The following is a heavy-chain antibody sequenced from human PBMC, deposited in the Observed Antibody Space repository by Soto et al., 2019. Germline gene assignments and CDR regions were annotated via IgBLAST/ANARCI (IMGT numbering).Heavy chain of an antibody. CDR1: GCTFSSYA. D-gene: IGHD3-16*02. CDR2: ISGSGGST. J-gene: IGHJ3*02. Sequence: GGSLRLSCAASGCTFSSYAMSWVRQAPGKGLEWVSAISGSGGSTYYADSVKGRFTISRDNSKNTLYLQMNSLRAEDTAVYYCAKDSYDYIWGSYLGGAFDIWGQGTMVTVSS. CDR3: AKDSYDYIWGSYLGGAFDI. V-gene: IGHV3-23*01.